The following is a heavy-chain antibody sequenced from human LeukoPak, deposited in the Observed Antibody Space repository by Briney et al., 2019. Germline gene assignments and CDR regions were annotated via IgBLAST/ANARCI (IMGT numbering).Heavy chain of an antibody. CDR1: GGSFSGYY. CDR3: ARGTTVTTDYFDY. D-gene: IGHD4-17*01. V-gene: IGHV4-34*01. J-gene: IGHJ4*02. Sequence: PSETLSLTCAVYGGSFSGYYWSWIRQPPGKGLEWIGEINHSGSTNYNPSLKSRVTISVDTSKNQFSLKLSSVTAADTAVYYCARGTTVTTDYFDYWGQGTLVTVSS. CDR2: INHSGST.